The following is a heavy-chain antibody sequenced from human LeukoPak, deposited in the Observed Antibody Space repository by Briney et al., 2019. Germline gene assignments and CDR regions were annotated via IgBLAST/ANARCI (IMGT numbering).Heavy chain of an antibody. CDR3: ATFWYSSSWYSFDY. V-gene: IGHV3-33*01. CDR1: GFTFSSYG. Sequence: GGSLRLSCAASGFTFSSYGMHWVRQAPGKGLEWVAVIWYDGSNKYYADSVKGRFTISRDNSKNTLYLQMNSLRAEDTAVYYCATFWYSSSWYSFDYWGQGTLVTVSS. CDR2: IWYDGSNK. J-gene: IGHJ4*02. D-gene: IGHD6-13*01.